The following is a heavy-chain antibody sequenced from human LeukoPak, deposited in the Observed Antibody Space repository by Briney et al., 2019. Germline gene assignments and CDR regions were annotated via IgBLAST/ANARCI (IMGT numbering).Heavy chain of an antibody. CDR3: ARAVSSGSRDYYYYYGMDV. V-gene: IGHV3-33*01. CDR1: GFTFSSYG. J-gene: IGHJ6*02. D-gene: IGHD1-26*01. CDR2: IWYDGSNK. Sequence: GGSLRLSCAASGFTFSSYGMHWVRQAPGKGLEWVAVIWYDGSNKYYADSVKGRFTISRDNSKNTLYLQMNSLRAEDTAVYYCARAVSSGSRDYYYYYGMDVWGQGTTVTVSS.